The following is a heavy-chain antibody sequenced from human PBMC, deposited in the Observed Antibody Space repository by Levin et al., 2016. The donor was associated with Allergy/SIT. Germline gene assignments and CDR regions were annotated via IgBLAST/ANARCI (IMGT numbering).Heavy chain of an antibody. J-gene: IGHJ4*02. CDR3: AKGDVVVVAATLDY. Sequence: GESLKISCAASGFTFSSYAMSWVRQAPGKGLEWVSAISGSGGSTYYADSVKGRFTISRDNSKNTLYLQMNSLRAEDTAVYYCAKGDVVVVAATLDYWGQGTLVTVSS. V-gene: IGHV3-23*01. CDR2: ISGSGGST. D-gene: IGHD2-15*01. CDR1: GFTFSSYA.